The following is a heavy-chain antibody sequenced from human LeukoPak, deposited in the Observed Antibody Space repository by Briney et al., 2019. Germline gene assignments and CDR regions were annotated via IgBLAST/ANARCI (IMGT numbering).Heavy chain of an antibody. CDR2: ISWNSGSI. D-gene: IGHD3-22*01. Sequence: GGSLRLSCAASGFTFDDYAMHWVRHAPGKGLEWVSGISWNSGSIGYADSVKGRFTISRDNAKNSLYLQMNSLRAEDTALYYCAKDIWPDYDSSGLPTYWGQGTLVTVSS. CDR3: AKDIWPDYDSSGLPTY. J-gene: IGHJ4*02. V-gene: IGHV3-9*01. CDR1: GFTFDDYA.